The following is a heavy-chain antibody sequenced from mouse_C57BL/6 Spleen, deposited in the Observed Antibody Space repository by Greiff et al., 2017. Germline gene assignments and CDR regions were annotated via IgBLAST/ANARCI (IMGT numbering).Heavy chain of an antibody. D-gene: IGHD2-1*01. CDR2: INPSNGGT. CDR1: GYTFTSYW. CDR3: ARPLYGNFFDS. V-gene: IGHV1-53*01. Sequence: QVQLQQPGTELVKPGASVKLSCKASGYTFTSYWLHWVKQSPGQGLEWIGNINPSNGGTNYNEKFKSKATLTVDKSSSTAYMQLSSLTSEDSAVYYCARPLYGNFFDSWGQGTTLTVSS. J-gene: IGHJ2*01.